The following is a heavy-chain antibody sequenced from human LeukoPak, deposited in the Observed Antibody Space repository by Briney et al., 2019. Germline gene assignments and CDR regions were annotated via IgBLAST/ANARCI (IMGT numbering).Heavy chain of an antibody. CDR1: GGSISSYY. J-gene: IGHJ5*02. V-gene: IGHV4-59*01. CDR3: ARAAPGVMVRGVNMGFDP. Sequence: SETLSLTCTVSGGSISSYYWSWIRQPPGKGLEWIGYIYYSGSTNYNPSLKSRLIISVDTSKNQSSLKLSSVAAADTAVYYCARAAPGVMVRGVNMGFDPWGQGTLVTVSS. D-gene: IGHD3-10*01. CDR2: IYYSGST.